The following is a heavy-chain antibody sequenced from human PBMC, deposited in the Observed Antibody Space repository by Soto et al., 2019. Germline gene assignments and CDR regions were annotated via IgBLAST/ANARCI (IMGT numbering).Heavy chain of an antibody. V-gene: IGHV5-51*01. CDR2: IYPGDSDT. J-gene: IGHJ4*02. CDR1: GYSFTSYW. D-gene: IGHD6-19*01. CDR3: TRGVPYTSGWYAAY. Sequence: PGESLKISCKGSGYSFTSYWIGWVRQMPGKGLEWMGIIYPGDSDTRYSPSFQGQVTISVDKSITTAYLQWSSLRALDTAMYYCTRGVPYTSGWYAAYWGQGTLVTVSS.